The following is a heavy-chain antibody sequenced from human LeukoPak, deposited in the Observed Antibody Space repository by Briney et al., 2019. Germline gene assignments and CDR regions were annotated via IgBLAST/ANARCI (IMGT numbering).Heavy chain of an antibody. D-gene: IGHD1-26*01. CDR3: AKDLRPFSGSPNNFDY. V-gene: IGHV1-2*04. CDR2: INLNSGGT. CDR1: GFTFTGYY. J-gene: IGHJ4*02. Sequence: GASVKVSCKASGFTFTGYYIHWVRQAPGQGLEWMGWINLNSGGTNYAQNFQGWVTMTRDTSISTVYLELSRLRPDDTAVYYCAKDLRPFSGSPNNFDYWGQGTLVTVSS.